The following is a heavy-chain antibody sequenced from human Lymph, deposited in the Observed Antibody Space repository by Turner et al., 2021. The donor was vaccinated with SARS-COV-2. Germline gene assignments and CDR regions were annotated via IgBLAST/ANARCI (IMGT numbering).Heavy chain of an antibody. J-gene: IGHJ4*02. CDR3: ARGFDY. Sequence: QVQLQESGPGLVKPSETLSLTCTVSGASISNYYWSWIRQPPGKGLEWIGYIYYSGSTNYNPSLKGRVTISVDTSKNQFSLKLSSVTAADTAVYYCARGFDYWGQGTLVTVSS. CDR1: GASISNYY. V-gene: IGHV4-59*01. CDR2: IYYSGST.